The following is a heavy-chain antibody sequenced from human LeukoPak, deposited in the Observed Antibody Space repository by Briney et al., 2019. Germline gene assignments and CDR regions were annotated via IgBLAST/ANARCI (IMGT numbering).Heavy chain of an antibody. CDR1: GFTVSSNY. CDR2: IYSGGST. CDR3: ARDVVVVVPAAIPRGFDY. D-gene: IGHD2-2*01. Sequence: GGSLRLSCAASGFTVSSNYMSWVRQAPGKGLEWVSVIYSGGSTYYADSVKGRFTISRDNSKNTLYLQMNSLRAEDTAVYYCARDVVVVVPAAIPRGFDYWGQGTLVTVSS. J-gene: IGHJ4*02. V-gene: IGHV3-66*01.